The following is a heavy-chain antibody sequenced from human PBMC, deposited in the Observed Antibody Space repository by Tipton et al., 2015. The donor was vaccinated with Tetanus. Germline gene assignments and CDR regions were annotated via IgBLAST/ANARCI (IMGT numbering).Heavy chain of an antibody. CDR1: GGSISSGDY. J-gene: IGHJ4*02. CDR2: IDYSGST. CDR3: AKDGCFSVGCLGSDY. V-gene: IGHV4-31*03. D-gene: IGHD5/OR15-5a*01. Sequence: TLSLTCSVSGGSISSGDYWSWIRQLPGKGLEWIGYIDYSGSTYYNPSLNSRVTISVDTSKNQFSLELSSVTAADTAVYYCAKDGCFSVGCLGSDYWGQGNLVTVSS.